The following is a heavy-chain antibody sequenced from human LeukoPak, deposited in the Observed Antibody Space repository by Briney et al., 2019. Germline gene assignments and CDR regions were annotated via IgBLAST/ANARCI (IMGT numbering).Heavy chain of an antibody. J-gene: IGHJ4*02. Sequence: GGSLRLSCAASGFTFTSVWMLWFRQAPGRGLVWISRISTDGAITGYADSVKGRFTISRDNAKNTLYLQMNSLRAEDTAVYYCARDRTTVTLFDYWGQGALVTVSS. V-gene: IGHV3-74*01. D-gene: IGHD4-17*01. CDR1: GFTFTSVW. CDR3: ARDRTTVTLFDY. CDR2: ISTDGAIT.